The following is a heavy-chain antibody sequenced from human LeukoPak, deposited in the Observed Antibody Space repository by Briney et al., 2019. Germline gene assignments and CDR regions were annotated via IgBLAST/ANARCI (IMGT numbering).Heavy chain of an antibody. CDR3: AGMDNNYYYYGMDV. CDR1: GDSISSGSYY. Sequence: SQTLSLTCTVSGDSISSGSYYWSWIRQPAGKGLEWIGRIYTSGSTNYNPSLKSRVTISVDTSKNQFSLKLSSVTAADTAVYYCAGMDNNYYYYGMDVWGQGTTVTVSS. V-gene: IGHV4-61*02. D-gene: IGHD1-1*01. J-gene: IGHJ6*02. CDR2: IYTSGST.